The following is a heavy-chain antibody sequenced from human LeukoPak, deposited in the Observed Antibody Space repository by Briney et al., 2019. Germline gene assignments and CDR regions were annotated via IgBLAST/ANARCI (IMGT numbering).Heavy chain of an antibody. D-gene: IGHD5-18*01. CDR1: GFTFSSYG. CDR3: ARGPGYSYGYDY. Sequence: GGSLRLSCAASGFTFSSYGMHWVRQAPGKGLEWVAVIWYDGSNKYYADSVKGRFTISRDNSKNTLYLQMNSLRAEDTAVYYCARGPGYSYGYDYWGQGTLVTVSS. V-gene: IGHV3-33*01. J-gene: IGHJ4*02. CDR2: IWYDGSNK.